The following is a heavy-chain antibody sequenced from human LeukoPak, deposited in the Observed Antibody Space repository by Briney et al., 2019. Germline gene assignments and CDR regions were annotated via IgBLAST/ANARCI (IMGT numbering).Heavy chain of an antibody. D-gene: IGHD3-22*01. CDR3: ARRDDSSGYHKIFDY. CDR2: IYYGENT. Sequence: SETLSLTCTVSGGSISSGPYYWGWIRQPPGKGLEWIGNIYYGENTYYDPSLKSRVTISIDTSKNQFYLKLSSLTAADTAVYYCARRDDSSGYHKIFDYWGPGTLVTVSS. J-gene: IGHJ4*02. CDR1: GGSISSGPYY. V-gene: IGHV4-39*01.